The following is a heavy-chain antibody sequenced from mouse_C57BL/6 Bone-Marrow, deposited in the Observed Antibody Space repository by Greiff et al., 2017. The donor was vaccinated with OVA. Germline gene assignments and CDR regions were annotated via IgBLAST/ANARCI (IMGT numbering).Heavy chain of an antibody. J-gene: IGHJ3*01. CDR3: TTFDYDVWFAY. D-gene: IGHD2-4*01. CDR1: GFNIKDDY. CDR2: IDPENGDT. Sequence: EVQLQQSGAELVRPGASVKLSCTASGFNIKDDYMHWVKQRPEQGLEWIGWIDPENGDTEYASKFQGKATITADTSSHTAYLQLISLTSEDTAVYYCTTFDYDVWFAYWGQGTLVTVSA. V-gene: IGHV14-4*01.